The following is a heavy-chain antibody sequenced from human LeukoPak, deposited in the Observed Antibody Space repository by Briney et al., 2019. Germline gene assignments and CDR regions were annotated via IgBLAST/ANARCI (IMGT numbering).Heavy chain of an antibody. J-gene: IGHJ4*02. Sequence: ASVKVSCKASGYTFTGYYMHWVRQAPGQGLEWMGRINPNSGGTNYAQKFQGRVTMTRDTSISAASMELSRLRSDDTAVYYCARDTRYDYVWGSSYYFDYWGQGTLVTVSS. CDR1: GYTFTGYY. CDR3: ARDTRYDYVWGSSYYFDY. D-gene: IGHD3-16*01. V-gene: IGHV1-2*06. CDR2: INPNSGGT.